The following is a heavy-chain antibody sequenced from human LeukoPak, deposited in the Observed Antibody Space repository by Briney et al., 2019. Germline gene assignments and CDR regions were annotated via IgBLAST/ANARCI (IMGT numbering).Heavy chain of an antibody. CDR3: ARAPMWATFFDY. J-gene: IGHJ4*02. D-gene: IGHD5-12*01. Sequence: SQTLSLTCTVSGGSISSGDYYWSWIRQPPGKGLEWIGYIYYSGSTYYNPSLKSRVTISVDTSKNQFSLKLSSVTAADTAVYYCARAPMWATFFDYGARGTRVTVSS. V-gene: IGHV4-30-4*01. CDR2: IYYSGST. CDR1: GGSISSGDYY.